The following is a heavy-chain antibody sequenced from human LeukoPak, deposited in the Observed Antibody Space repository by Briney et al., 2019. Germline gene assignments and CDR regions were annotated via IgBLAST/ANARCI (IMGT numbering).Heavy chain of an antibody. V-gene: IGHV4-34*01. D-gene: IGHD6-19*01. J-gene: IGHJ4*02. CDR3: ARRPPYSSGWYTFDY. CDR2: INHSGST. CDR1: GGSFSGYY. Sequence: SETLSLTCAVYGGSFSGYYWSWIRQPPGKGLEWIGEINHSGSTNYNLSLKSRVTISVDTSKNQFSLKLSSVTAADTAVYYCARRPPYSSGWYTFDYWGQGTLVTVSS.